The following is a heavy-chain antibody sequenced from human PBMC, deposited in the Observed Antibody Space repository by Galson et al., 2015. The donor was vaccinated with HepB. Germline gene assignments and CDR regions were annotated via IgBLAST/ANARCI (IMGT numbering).Heavy chain of an antibody. CDR1: GGTFSTYA. CDR3: ARGRSSWPYWYFDL. V-gene: IGHV1-69*13. D-gene: IGHD6-13*01. CDR2: IIPIFGTA. Sequence: SVKVSCKASGGTFSTYAISWVRQAPGQGLEWMGGIIPIFGTANYAEKFQGRVTITADESTSTAYMELNSLRSEDTAAYYCARGRSSWPYWYFDLWGRGTLVTVSS. J-gene: IGHJ2*01.